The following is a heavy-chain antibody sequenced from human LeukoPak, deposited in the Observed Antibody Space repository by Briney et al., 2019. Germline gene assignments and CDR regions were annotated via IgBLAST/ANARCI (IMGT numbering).Heavy chain of an antibody. J-gene: IGHJ4*02. D-gene: IGHD6-19*01. CDR1: GYTFTSYD. CDR3: ARLSSGWIHDY. V-gene: IGHV7-4-1*02. CDR2: INTNTGNP. Sequence: ASVKVSCKASGYTFTSYDINWVRQATGQGLEWMGWINTNTGNPTYAQGFTGRFVFSLDTSVSTAYLQISSLKAEDTAVYYCARLSSGWIHDYWGQGTLVTVSS.